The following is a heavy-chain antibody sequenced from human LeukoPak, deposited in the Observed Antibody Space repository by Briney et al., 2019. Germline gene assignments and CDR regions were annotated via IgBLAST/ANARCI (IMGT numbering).Heavy chain of an antibody. CDR2: IYYDGST. V-gene: IGHV4-39*07. Sequence: SEILSLTCSVSGGSISRSRDYWGWIRQSPGEGLEWIATIYYDGSTYYNPSLKSRVTISLDTSRNQFSLNLSSVTAADTAVYYCTRDRQLEWFYSWGQGTLVTVS. CDR3: TRDRQLEWFYS. D-gene: IGHD3-10*01. J-gene: IGHJ5*01. CDR1: GGSISRSRDY.